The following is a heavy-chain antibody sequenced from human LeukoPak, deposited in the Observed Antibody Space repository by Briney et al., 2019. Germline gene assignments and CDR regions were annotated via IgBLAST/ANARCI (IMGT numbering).Heavy chain of an antibody. CDR2: IKQDGSEK. CDR1: GFTFSSYW. CDR3: AKGSGPTPYDPFDY. V-gene: IGHV3-7*01. Sequence: GGSLRLSCAASGFTFSSYWMSWVRQAPGKGLEWVANIKQDGSEKYYVDSVKGRFTISRDNAKNSLYLQMNSLRAEDTAVYYCAKGSGPTPYDPFDYWGQGTLVTVSS. D-gene: IGHD1-1*01. J-gene: IGHJ4*02.